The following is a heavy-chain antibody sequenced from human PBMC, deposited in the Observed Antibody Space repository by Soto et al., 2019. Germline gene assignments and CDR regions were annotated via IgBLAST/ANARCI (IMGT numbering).Heavy chain of an antibody. J-gene: IGHJ4*02. D-gene: IGHD5-12*01. CDR2: IIPIFGTA. CDR1: GGTFSCYS. Sequence: QVQLVQSGAEVKKPGSSVKVSCKASGGTFSCYSISWVRQAPGQGLEWMGGIIPIFGTANYAQKFQGRVTITADESMSTANMELSSLRSQDTAVYYCYRGGRIVATIRDLNYWGQGRLVTVSS. CDR3: YRGGRIVATIRDLNY. V-gene: IGHV1-69*12.